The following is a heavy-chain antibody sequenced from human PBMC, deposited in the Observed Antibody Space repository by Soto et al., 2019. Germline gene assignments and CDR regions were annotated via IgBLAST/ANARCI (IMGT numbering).Heavy chain of an antibody. V-gene: IGHV3-33*01. J-gene: IGHJ3*02. CDR3: AREGSGWFPGAFDI. D-gene: IGHD6-19*01. CDR1: GFTFSSYG. Sequence: PGGSLRLSCAASGFTFSSYGMHWVRQAPGKGLEWVAVIWYDGSNKYYADSVKGRFTISRDNSKNTLYLQMNSLRAEDTAVYYCAREGSGWFPGAFDIWGQGTMVTVSS. CDR2: IWYDGSNK.